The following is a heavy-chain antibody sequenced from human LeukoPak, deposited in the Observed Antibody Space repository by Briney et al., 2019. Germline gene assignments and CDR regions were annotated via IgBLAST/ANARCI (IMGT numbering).Heavy chain of an antibody. CDR1: GFTFSDYY. V-gene: IGHV3-11*04. D-gene: IGHD5-18*01. Sequence: KAGGSLRLSCAASGFTFSDYYMSRIRQAPGKGLEWVSYISSSGSTIYYADSVKGRFTISRDNAKNSLHLQMNSLRAEDTAVYYCAREEYNYGYIPYFGYWGQGTLVTVSS. CDR3: AREEYNYGYIPYFGY. CDR2: ISSSGSTI. J-gene: IGHJ4*02.